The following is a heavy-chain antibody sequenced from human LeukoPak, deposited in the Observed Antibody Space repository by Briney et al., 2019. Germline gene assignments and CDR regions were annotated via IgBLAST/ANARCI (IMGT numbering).Heavy chain of an antibody. D-gene: IGHD2-2*01. CDR1: GGSVSSGGHS. Sequence: SETLSLTCTVSGGSVSSGGHSWSWIRQHPGKGLEWIGYIYYSGSTYYNPSLKSRITISVDTSKNQFSLKLSSVTAADTAVYYCANSAGVVLVPVAITYWGQGTLVTVSA. V-gene: IGHV4-31*03. CDR3: ANSAGVVLVPVAITY. CDR2: IYYSGST. J-gene: IGHJ4*02.